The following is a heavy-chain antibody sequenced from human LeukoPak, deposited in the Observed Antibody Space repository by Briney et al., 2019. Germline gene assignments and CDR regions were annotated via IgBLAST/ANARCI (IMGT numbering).Heavy chain of an antibody. D-gene: IGHD2-15*01. J-gene: IGHJ4*02. CDR1: GGSTSSSSDY. V-gene: IGHV4-39*07. CDR2: IFYTGST. Sequence: SETLSLTCTVSGGSTSSSSDYWAWIRQPPGTGLEWIGSIFYTGSTYYNPSLKSRVTMSVDTSKNQFSLKLSSVTAADTAVYYCARVICSGGSCRFDYWGQGTLVTVSS. CDR3: ARVICSGGSCRFDY.